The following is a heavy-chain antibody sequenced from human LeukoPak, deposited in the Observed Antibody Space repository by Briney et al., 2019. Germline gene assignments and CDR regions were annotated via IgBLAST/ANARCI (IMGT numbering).Heavy chain of an antibody. Sequence: SETLSLTCAVNGGAFSGYYWSWIRQSPEQGLVWIGEVNHSGTTISNPSLESRVSMSMDLTRKRSSLELTSVTAADTAVYYCARRGEWTAWNFDYWAQGSLVTVSS. CDR2: VNHSGTT. CDR1: GGAFSGYY. D-gene: IGHD3/OR15-3a*01. V-gene: IGHV4-34*01. J-gene: IGHJ4*02. CDR3: ARRGEWTAWNFDY.